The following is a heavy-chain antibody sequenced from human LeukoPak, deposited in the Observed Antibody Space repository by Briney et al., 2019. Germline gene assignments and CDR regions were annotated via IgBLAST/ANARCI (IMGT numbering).Heavy chain of an antibody. CDR1: GFTFSDRW. J-gene: IGHJ4*02. V-gene: IGHV3-7*01. D-gene: IGHD6-25*01. CDR3: ARSDRGPEY. Sequence: PGGSLRLSCSASGFTFSDRWMNWVRQAPGKGLEWVAIINRDGSEKHYVDSVKGRFTISRDNAKNSLYLQMNSLRAEDTAVYYCARSDRGPEYWGQGTLVTFSS. CDR2: INRDGSEK.